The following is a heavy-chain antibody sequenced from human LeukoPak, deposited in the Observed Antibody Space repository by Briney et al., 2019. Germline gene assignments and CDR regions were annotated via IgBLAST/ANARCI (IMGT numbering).Heavy chain of an antibody. J-gene: IGHJ2*01. Sequence: ASVKVSCKASGYTFTSYAISWVRQAPGRGLEWMGGIIPIFGTANYAQKFQGRVTITTDESTSTAYMELSRLRSEDTAVYYCASPYYYDSSGYQRAHWYFDLWGRGTLVTVSS. D-gene: IGHD3-22*01. V-gene: IGHV1-69*05. CDR2: IIPIFGTA. CDR3: ASPYYYDSSGYQRAHWYFDL. CDR1: GYTFTSYA.